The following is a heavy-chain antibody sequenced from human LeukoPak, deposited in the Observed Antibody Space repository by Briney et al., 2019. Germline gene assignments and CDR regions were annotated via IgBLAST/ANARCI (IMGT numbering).Heavy chain of an antibody. CDR3: ARDLGHYYDSSGYYWGSNAFDI. V-gene: IGHV1-2*06. CDR1: GYTFTGYY. CDR2: INPNSGGT. Sequence: ASVKVSCKASGYTFTGYYMHWVRQAPGQGLEWMRRINPNSGGTNYAQKFQGRVTMTRDTSISTAYMELSRLRSDDTAVYYCARDLGHYYDSSGYYWGSNAFDIWGQGTMVTVSS. J-gene: IGHJ3*02. D-gene: IGHD3-22*01.